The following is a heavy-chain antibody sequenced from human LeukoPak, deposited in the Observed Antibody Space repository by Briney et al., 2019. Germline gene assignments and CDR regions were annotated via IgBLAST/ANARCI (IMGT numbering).Heavy chain of an antibody. V-gene: IGHV4-59*01. D-gene: IGHD6-6*01. Sequence: SETLSLTCTVSGGSISSYYWSWIRQPPGKGLEWIGYIYYSGSTKYNPSLKSRVTISVDTSNNHFSLKLSSVTAADTAVYYCARHYSSGPFDYWGQGTLVTVSS. J-gene: IGHJ4*02. CDR1: GGSISSYY. CDR3: ARHYSSGPFDY. CDR2: IYYSGST.